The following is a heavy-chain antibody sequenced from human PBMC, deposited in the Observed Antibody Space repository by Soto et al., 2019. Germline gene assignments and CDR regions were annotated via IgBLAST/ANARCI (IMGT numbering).Heavy chain of an antibody. D-gene: IGHD2-2*02. CDR1: GYSFTSYW. V-gene: IGHV5-10-1*01. CDR3: ARLGYCTGTSCYTFDS. CDR2: ITGSDSYT. J-gene: IGHJ4*02. Sequence: GESLKISCQGSGYSFTSYWIGWVRQRPGKGLERMGRITGSDSYTTYTPSFHGHVTISTDKSFSTAYLQWSGLKASDTAMYYCARLGYCTGTSCYTFDSWGQGTLGTVSS.